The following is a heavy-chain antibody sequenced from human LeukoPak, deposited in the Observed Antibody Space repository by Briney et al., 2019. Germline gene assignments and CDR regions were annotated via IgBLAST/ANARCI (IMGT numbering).Heavy chain of an antibody. V-gene: IGHV3-66*04. Sequence: GGSLRLSCAASGFTVSSNYMSWVRQAPGKGLEWVSVIYSGGSTYYADSEKGRFTISRDNSKNTLYLQMNSLRAEDTAVYYCARLVAYGSGSYFDYWGQGTLVTVSS. CDR1: GFTVSSNY. J-gene: IGHJ4*02. D-gene: IGHD3-10*01. CDR2: IYSGGST. CDR3: ARLVAYGSGSYFDY.